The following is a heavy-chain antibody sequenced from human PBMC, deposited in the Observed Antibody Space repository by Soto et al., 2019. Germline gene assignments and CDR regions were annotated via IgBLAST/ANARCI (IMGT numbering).Heavy chain of an antibody. V-gene: IGHV1-46*03. CDR1: GYTFTSYY. D-gene: IGHD3-3*01. CDR2: INPSGGST. CDR3: ASVRLGGDDFDI. Sequence: VASVKVSCKASGYTFTSYYTHWVRQAPGQGLEWMGIINPSGGSTSYAQKFQGRVTMTRDTSTSTVYMELSSLRSEDTAVYYCASVRLGGDDFDISGQGKMVTVSS. J-gene: IGHJ3*02.